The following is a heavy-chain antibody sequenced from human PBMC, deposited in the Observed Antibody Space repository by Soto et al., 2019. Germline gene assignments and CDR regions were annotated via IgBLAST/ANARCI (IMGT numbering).Heavy chain of an antibody. J-gene: IGHJ6*02. V-gene: IGHV5-51*01. CDR2: IYPGDSDT. CDR3: AGGGVRGVITRTRDYYGMDV. CDR1: GYSFPSYW. D-gene: IGHD3-10*01. Sequence: GSLKISCKGSGYSFPSYWIGWVRQMPGKGLEWMGIIYPGDSDTRYSPSFQGQVTISADKSISTAYLQWSSLKASDTAMYYCAGGGVRGVITRTRDYYGMDVWGQGTTVTVSS.